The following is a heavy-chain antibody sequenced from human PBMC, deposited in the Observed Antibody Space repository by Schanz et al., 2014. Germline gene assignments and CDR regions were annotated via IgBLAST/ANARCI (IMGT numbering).Heavy chain of an antibody. Sequence: QVQLVQSGAEVKKPGASVKVSCKASGFTITGYFIHWVRQAPGQGLEWMGRIYPNSGGTNYAQKFQGRVTLTRDTSISTAYMELSSLRPDDTAFYYCARGLVRYFDFWGQGTLITVSS. V-gene: IGHV1-2*06. CDR2: IYPNSGGT. D-gene: IGHD6-19*01. CDR3: ARGLVRYFDF. CDR1: GFTITGYF. J-gene: IGHJ4*02.